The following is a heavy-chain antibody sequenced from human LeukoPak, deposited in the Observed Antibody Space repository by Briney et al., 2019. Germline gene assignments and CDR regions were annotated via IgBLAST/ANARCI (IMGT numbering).Heavy chain of an antibody. Sequence: GGSLTLTCAASGFTVSSNYMSWVRQAPGKGLEWVSLIYSGGSTYYADSVKGRFTISRDNSKNTLYLQMNSLRAEDTAVYYCARGHYYDSSLGYWGQGTLVTISS. CDR2: IYSGGST. V-gene: IGHV3-53*01. CDR1: GFTVSSNY. J-gene: IGHJ4*01. D-gene: IGHD3-22*01. CDR3: ARGHYYDSSLGY.